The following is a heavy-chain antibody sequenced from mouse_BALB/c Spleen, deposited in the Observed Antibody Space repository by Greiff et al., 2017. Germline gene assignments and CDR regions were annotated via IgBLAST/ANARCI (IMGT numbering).Heavy chain of an antibody. CDR1: GFNIKDYY. CDR2: IDPENGNT. D-gene: IGHD2-1*01. V-gene: IGHV14-1*02. Sequence: VQLKESGAELVRPGALVKLSCKASGFNIKDYYMHWVKQRPEQGLEWIGWIDPENGNTIYDPKFQGKASITADTSSNTAYLQLSSLTSEDTAVYYCARPPYGNYLAWFAYWGQGTLVTVSA. CDR3: ARPPYGNYLAWFAY. J-gene: IGHJ3*01.